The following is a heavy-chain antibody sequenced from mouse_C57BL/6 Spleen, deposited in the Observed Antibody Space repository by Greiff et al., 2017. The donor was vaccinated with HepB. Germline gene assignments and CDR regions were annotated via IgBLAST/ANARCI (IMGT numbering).Heavy chain of an antibody. CDR1: GYTFTSYW. CDR3: ARRKDDYDGDYFDY. CDR2: IYPGSGST. V-gene: IGHV1-55*01. D-gene: IGHD2-4*01. J-gene: IGHJ2*01. Sequence: VQLQQPGAELVKPGASVKMSCKASGYTFTSYWITWVKQRPGQGLEWIGDIYPGSGSTNYNEKFKSKATLTVDTSSSTAYMQLSSLTSEDSAVYYCARRKDDYDGDYFDYWGQGTTLTVSS.